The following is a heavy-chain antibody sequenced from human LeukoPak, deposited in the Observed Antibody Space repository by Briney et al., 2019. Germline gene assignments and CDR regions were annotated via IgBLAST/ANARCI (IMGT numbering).Heavy chain of an antibody. V-gene: IGHV3-11*04. D-gene: IGHD3-10*02. J-gene: IGHJ6*04. CDR1: GFPVSDNY. Sequence: GGSLRLSCAASGFPVSDNYMSWVRQAPGKGLEWVSYISSSGSTIYYADSVKGRFTISRDNAKNSLYLQMNSLRAEDTAVYYCAELGITMIGGVWGKGTTVTISS. CDR2: ISSSGSTI. CDR3: AELGITMIGGV.